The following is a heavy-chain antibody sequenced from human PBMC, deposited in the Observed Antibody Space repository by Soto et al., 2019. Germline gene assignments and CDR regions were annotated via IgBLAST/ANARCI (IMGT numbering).Heavy chain of an antibody. J-gene: IGHJ6*02. D-gene: IGHD1-26*01. Sequence: SETLSLTCTVSGGSISSYYWSWIRQPPGKGMEWIGYIYYSGSTNYNPSLKSRVTISVDTSKNQFSLKLSSVTAADTAVYYCARGWGAFGYYYYGMDVWGQGTTVTVSS. CDR1: GGSISSYY. V-gene: IGHV4-59*01. CDR3: ARGWGAFGYYYYGMDV. CDR2: IYYSGST.